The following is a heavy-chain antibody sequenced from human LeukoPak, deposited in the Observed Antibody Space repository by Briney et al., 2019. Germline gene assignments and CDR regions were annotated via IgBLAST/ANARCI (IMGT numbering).Heavy chain of an antibody. V-gene: IGHV3-9*01. CDR2: ISWNSGSK. D-gene: IGHD2-21*01. CDR3: AKDISFNWYDYISDCPPPDCDY. CDR1: GFTFVNYS. J-gene: IGHJ4*02. Sequence: GGSLRLSCAASGFTFVNYSMHWVRQAPGKGLEWVSGISWNSGSKDYADSVKGRFTTSRDNVKNSLYLQMNSLRAEDTALYYCAKDISFNWYDYISDCPPPDCDYCGEGALVTVS.